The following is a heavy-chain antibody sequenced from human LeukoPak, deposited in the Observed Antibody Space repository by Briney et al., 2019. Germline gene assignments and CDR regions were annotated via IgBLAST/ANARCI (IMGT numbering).Heavy chain of an antibody. V-gene: IGHV3-33*01. J-gene: IGHJ3*01. D-gene: IGHD3-16*01. CDR2: TWYDGSNK. CDR3: ATRVMIAITTRGAFHV. CDR1: GFTFSSYG. Sequence: GGSLRLSSAASGFTFSSYGMHWVRQAPGKGLEWVAVTWYDGSNKYYADSVKGRFTISRDNSKNTLYLQVNSLRAEDTAIYYCATRVMIAITTRGAFHVWGQGTMVTVSS.